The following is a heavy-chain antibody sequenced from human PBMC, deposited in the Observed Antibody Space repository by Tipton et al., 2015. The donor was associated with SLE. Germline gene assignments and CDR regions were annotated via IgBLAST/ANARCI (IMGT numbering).Heavy chain of an antibody. Sequence: QSGAEVKKPGASVKVSCKASGYTFTSYGISWVRQAPGQGLEWMGWISAYNGNTNYAQKLQDRVTMTTDTSTSTAYMELRSLRSDDAAVYYCARDLRYCTGGVCYTDDNWFDPWGQGTLVTVPS. J-gene: IGHJ5*02. CDR3: ARDLRYCTGGVCYTDDNWFDP. D-gene: IGHD2-8*02. CDR2: ISAYNGNT. V-gene: IGHV1-18*01. CDR1: GYTFTSYG.